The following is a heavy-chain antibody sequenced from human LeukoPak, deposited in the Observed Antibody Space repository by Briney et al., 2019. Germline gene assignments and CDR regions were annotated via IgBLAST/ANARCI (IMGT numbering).Heavy chain of an antibody. J-gene: IGHJ5*02. D-gene: IGHD6-13*01. V-gene: IGHV4-39*07. CDR1: GGSISSSSYY. CDR3: ARGLGSSWGLNWFDP. CDR2: IYYSGST. Sequence: SETLSLTCTVSGGSISSSSYYWGWIRQPPGKGLDWIGSIYYSGSTYCNPSLKSRVIISVDTSKNHFSLRLSSVTAADTALYYCARGLGSSWGLNWFDPWGQGTLVTVSS.